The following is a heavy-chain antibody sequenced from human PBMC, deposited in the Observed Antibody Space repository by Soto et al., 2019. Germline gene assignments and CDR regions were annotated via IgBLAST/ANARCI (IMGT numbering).Heavy chain of an antibody. CDR2: IKSETDGGTA. CDR1: GFNFSHPW. Sequence: XGSLRLSCSASGFNFSHPWMTWVRQAAGKGLEWVGRIKSETDGGTADYAAPVKGRITISRDDSKNTVYLQMNSLKTEDTAVYYCTTGIYYDLLTGYHDVAYWGQGTLVTVSS. D-gene: IGHD3-9*01. J-gene: IGHJ4*02. CDR3: TTGIYYDLLTGYHDVAY. V-gene: IGHV3-15*01.